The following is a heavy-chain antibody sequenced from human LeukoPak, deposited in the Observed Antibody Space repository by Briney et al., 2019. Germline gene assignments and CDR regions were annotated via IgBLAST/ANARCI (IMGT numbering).Heavy chain of an antibody. D-gene: IGHD2-15*01. J-gene: IGHJ3*02. CDR3: AKDDVVVVAATAAFDI. CDR1: GFAFSNYA. V-gene: IGHV3-23*01. CDR2: ISGSGGST. Sequence: GGSLRLSCAASGFAFSNYAMSWVRQAPGKGLEWVSSISGSGGSTYYADSVKGRFTISRDNSKNTLYLQMNSLRAEDTAVYYCAKDDVVVVAATAAFDIWGQGTMVTVSS.